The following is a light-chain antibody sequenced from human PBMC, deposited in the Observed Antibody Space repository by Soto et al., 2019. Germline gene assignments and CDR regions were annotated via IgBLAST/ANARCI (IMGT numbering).Light chain of an antibody. J-gene: IGKJ1*01. V-gene: IGKV1-5*01. CDR3: QQYNSYSWT. CDR2: DAS. Sequence: DIQVTQSPSTLSASVGCRFTISCRASQSISSWLAWYQQKPGKAPKIVIYDASSLESGVPSRFSGSGYGTEFTLTISSLQTDDFATYYCQQYNSYSWTFGQGTKVDIK. CDR1: QSISSW.